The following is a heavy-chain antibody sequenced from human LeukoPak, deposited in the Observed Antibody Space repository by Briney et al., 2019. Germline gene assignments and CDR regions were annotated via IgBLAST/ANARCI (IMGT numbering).Heavy chain of an antibody. Sequence: GGSLRLSCEASGFTFNTYSMNGAGQAPGKGLEWVSVIYSGGSTYYADSVKGRSTISRDNSKNTLYLQMNSLRAEDTAVYYCASKKVGSGSYFYYFDYWGQGTLVTVSS. CDR3: ASKKVGSGSYFYYFDY. D-gene: IGHD3-10*01. CDR1: GFTFNTYS. V-gene: IGHV3-66*01. J-gene: IGHJ4*02. CDR2: IYSGGST.